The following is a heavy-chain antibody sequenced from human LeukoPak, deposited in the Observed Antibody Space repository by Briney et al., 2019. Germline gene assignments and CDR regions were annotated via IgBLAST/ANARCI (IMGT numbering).Heavy chain of an antibody. CDR3: VLGFRDGFNSYFDS. CDR1: GLSLATREAG. D-gene: IGHD5-24*01. J-gene: IGHJ4*01. CDR2: VYSNDDK. Sequence: SGPTLVNPTETLTLTCSFSGLSLATREAGVGWIRQPPVKALEWLALVYSNDDKRYSPALTTRLSVTKNPSDNQVALTTTNMDPVDTATYYCVLGFRDGFNSYFDSWGTGTLVTVSS. V-gene: IGHV2-5*01.